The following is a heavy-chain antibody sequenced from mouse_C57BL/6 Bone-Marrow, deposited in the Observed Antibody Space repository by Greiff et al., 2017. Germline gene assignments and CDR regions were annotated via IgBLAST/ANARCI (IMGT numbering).Heavy chain of an antibody. D-gene: IGHD2-4*01. CDR2: IDPNSGGT. V-gene: IGHV1-72*01. CDR3: ARRDHYDYEAWFAY. Sequence: QVQLQQPGAELVKPGASVKLSCKASGYTFTSYWMHWVKQRPGRGLEWIGRIDPNSGGTKYNEKFKSKATLTVDKPSSTAYMQLRRLTSEDSAVDYCARRDHYDYEAWFAYWGQGTLVTVSA. CDR1: GYTFTSYW. J-gene: IGHJ3*01.